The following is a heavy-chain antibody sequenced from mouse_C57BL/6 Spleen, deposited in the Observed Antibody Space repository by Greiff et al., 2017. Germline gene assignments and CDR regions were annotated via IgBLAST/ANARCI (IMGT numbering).Heavy chain of an antibody. CDR1: GFTFSDYY. CDR3: ARTPPSYWYFDV. CDR2: INYDGSST. V-gene: IGHV5-16*01. Sequence: DVKLVESEGGLVQPGSSMKLSCTASGFTFSDYYMAWVRQVPEKGLEWVANINYDGSSTYYLDSLKSRFIISRDNAKNILYLQMSSLKSEDTATYYCARTPPSYWYFDVWGTGTTVTVSS. J-gene: IGHJ1*03.